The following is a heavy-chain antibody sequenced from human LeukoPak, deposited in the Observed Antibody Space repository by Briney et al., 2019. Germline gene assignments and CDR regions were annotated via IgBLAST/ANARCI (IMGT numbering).Heavy chain of an antibody. CDR2: INYSGNT. CDR1: GGSISSSSYY. J-gene: IGHJ4*02. Sequence: PSETLSLTCTVSGGSISSSSYYWGWIRQPPGKGLEWIGSINYSGNTYYNPSLKSRVTISVDTSKNQFSLKLSSVTAADTAVYYCARVESSGSYYAIDYWGQGTLVTVSS. CDR3: ARVESSGSYYAIDY. D-gene: IGHD3-10*01. V-gene: IGHV4-39*07.